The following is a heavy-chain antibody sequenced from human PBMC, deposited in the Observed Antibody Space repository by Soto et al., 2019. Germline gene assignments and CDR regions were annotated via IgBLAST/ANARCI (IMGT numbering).Heavy chain of an antibody. D-gene: IGHD2-15*01. CDR1: GFTFDNYT. V-gene: IGHV3-43*01. Sequence: PCCCLRLSCAGSGFTFDNYTMHWFRQAPGKGLEWVSLTSWDCGSTYYADSVKGRFTISRDNSKNSLYLQMNSLRTEDTALYYCAKFWSVVVVAAADKNDAFDIWGQGTMVTVSS. J-gene: IGHJ3*02. CDR2: TSWDCGST. CDR3: AKFWSVVVVAAADKNDAFDI.